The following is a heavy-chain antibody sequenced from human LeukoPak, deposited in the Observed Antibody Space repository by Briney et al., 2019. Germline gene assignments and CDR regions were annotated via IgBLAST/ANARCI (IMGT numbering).Heavy chain of an antibody. CDR2: ISYDGSNK. V-gene: IGHV3-30*18. Sequence: GGSLRPSCAASGFTFSSYGMHWVREAPGKGLEWVAVISYDGSNKYYADSVKGRFTISRDNSKNTLYLQMNSLRAEDTAVYCCAKGGEAAADYFDYWGQGTLVTVSS. CDR1: GFTFSSYG. J-gene: IGHJ4*02. CDR3: AKGGEAAADYFDY. D-gene: IGHD6-13*01.